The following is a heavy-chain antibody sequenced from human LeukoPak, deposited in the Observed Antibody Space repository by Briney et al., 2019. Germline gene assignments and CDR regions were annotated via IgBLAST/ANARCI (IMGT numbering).Heavy chain of an antibody. CDR1: GGSISSYY. J-gene: IGHJ5*02. CDR2: IYYSGST. CDR3: AARIMITFGGPHRGFDP. D-gene: IGHD3-16*01. V-gene: IGHV4-59*12. Sequence: SETLSLTCTVSGGSISSYYWSWIRQPPGKGLEWIGYIYYSGSTNYNPSLKSRVTISVDTSKNQFSLKLSSVTAADTAVYYCAARIMITFGGPHRGFDPWGQGTLVTVSS.